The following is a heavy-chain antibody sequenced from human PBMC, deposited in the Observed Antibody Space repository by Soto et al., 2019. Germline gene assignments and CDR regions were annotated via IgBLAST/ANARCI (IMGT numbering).Heavy chain of an antibody. J-gene: IGHJ4*02. CDR1: GFTFSNDW. V-gene: IGHV3-15*01. Sequence: EVQLVESGGGLAKPGRSLRLSCAASGFTFSNDWMNWVRQAPGKGLEWVARIKSVPDGGTTDYAAPVKGRFFISRDDSKSTLFLQMNSLKTEDTAIYYCMTHAVIYSRGHWGQGTLVTVAS. CDR3: MTHAVIYSRGH. D-gene: IGHD6-25*01. CDR2: IKSVPDGGTT.